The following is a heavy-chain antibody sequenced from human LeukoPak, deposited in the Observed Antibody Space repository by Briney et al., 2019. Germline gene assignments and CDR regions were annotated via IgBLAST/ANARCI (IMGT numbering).Heavy chain of an antibody. V-gene: IGHV3-23*01. CDR1: RFTFSSYA. D-gene: IGHD6-19*01. Sequence: GGSLRLSCAASRFTFSSYAMSWVRQAPGKGLEWISAISGSGGSTYYADSVKGRFTISRDNSKNTLYLQMNSLRAEDTAVYYCAKDRGGSSGWYYFDYWGQGTLVTVSS. CDR3: AKDRGGSSGWYYFDY. CDR2: ISGSGGST. J-gene: IGHJ4*02.